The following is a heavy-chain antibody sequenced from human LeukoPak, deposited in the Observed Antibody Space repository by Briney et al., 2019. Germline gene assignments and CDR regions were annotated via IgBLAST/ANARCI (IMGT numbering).Heavy chain of an antibody. Sequence: GGSLRLSCAASGFRFGNYSMNWVRQAPGKGLEWVSYISSSSTIYYADSVKGRFTISRDNAKNSLYLQMNSLRAEDTAVYYCARETCSGGSCYPNWFDPWGQGTLVTVSS. CDR3: ARETCSGGSCYPNWFDP. CDR2: ISSSSTI. J-gene: IGHJ5*02. D-gene: IGHD2-15*01. V-gene: IGHV3-48*01. CDR1: GFRFGNYS.